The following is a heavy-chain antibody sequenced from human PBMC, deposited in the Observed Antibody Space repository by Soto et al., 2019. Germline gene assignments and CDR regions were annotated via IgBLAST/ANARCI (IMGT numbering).Heavy chain of an antibody. Sequence: VSLRLSCAASGFTFSSYSMNWVRQAPGKGLEWVSSISSSSSYIYYADSVKGRFTISRDNAKNSLYLQMNSLRAEDTAVYYCARVSAARVLGMDVWGQGTTVTVSS. CDR2: ISSSSSYI. D-gene: IGHD6-6*01. V-gene: IGHV3-21*01. CDR3: ARVSAARVLGMDV. J-gene: IGHJ6*02. CDR1: GFTFSSYS.